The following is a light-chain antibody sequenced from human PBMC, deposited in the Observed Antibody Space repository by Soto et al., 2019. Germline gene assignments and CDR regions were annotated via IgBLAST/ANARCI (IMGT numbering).Light chain of an antibody. V-gene: IGKV3D-20*02. J-gene: IGKJ1*01. CDR3: QQCSNWPRT. Sequence: VLALSPGTLSLSPGERATLSCRASQSVSNNYLAWYQQKPGQAPRLLIYGASSRATGIPDRFSGSGSGTDFTLTITSLEPEDFAVYYCQQCSNWPRTFGEGTKVDIK. CDR1: QSVSNNY. CDR2: GAS.